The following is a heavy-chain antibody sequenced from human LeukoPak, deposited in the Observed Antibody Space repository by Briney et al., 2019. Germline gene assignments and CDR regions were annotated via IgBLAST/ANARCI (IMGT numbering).Heavy chain of an antibody. CDR1: GFTFSSYA. V-gene: IGHV3-30-3*01. CDR3: AKVEGYCSSTSCYTRFYYYGMDV. J-gene: IGHJ6*02. CDR2: ISYDGSNK. D-gene: IGHD2-2*02. Sequence: GRSLRLSCAASGFTFSSYAMHWVRQAPGKGLEWVAVISYDGSNKYYADSVKGRFTISRDNSKNTLYLQMNSLRAEDTAVYYCAKVEGYCSSTSCYTRFYYYGMDVWGQGTTVTVSS.